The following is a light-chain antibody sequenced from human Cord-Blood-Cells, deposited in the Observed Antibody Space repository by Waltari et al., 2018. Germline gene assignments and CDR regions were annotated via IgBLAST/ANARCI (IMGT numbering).Light chain of an antibody. V-gene: IGKV3-20*01. CDR2: GAS. J-gene: IGKJ2*03. CDR3: QQYGSSPVS. CDR1: QSVSSSY. Sequence: EIVLTQSPGTLSLPPGERATLSCRASQSVSSSYLAWYPQKPGQAPRLLIYGASSRATGIPDRFSGSGSGTDFTVTISRLEPEDFAVYYCQQYGSSPVSFGQGTKLEIK.